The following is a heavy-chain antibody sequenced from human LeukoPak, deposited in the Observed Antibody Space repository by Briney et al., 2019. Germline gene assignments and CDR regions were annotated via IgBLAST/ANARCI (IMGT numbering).Heavy chain of an antibody. V-gene: IGHV4-34*01. CDR1: GGSFSGYY. CDR3: ARSLYCSSTSCYENGNWFDP. D-gene: IGHD2-2*01. CDR2: INHSGST. J-gene: IGHJ5*02. Sequence: SETLSLTCAVYGGSFSGYYWSWIRQPPGKGLEWIVEINHSGSTNYNPSLKSRVTISVDTSKNQFSLKLSSVTAADTAVYYCARSLYCSSTSCYENGNWFDPWGQGTLVTVSS.